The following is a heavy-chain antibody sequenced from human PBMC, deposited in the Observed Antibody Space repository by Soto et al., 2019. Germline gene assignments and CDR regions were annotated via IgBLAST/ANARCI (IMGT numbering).Heavy chain of an antibody. V-gene: IGHV3-33*01. CDR3: ARDRGPGIAILHY. J-gene: IGHJ4*02. Sequence: GGSLRLSCAASGFTFSSYGMHWVRQAPGKGLEWVAVIWYDGSNKYYADSVKGRFTISRDNSKNTLYLQMNSLRAEDTAVYYCARDRGPGIAILHYWGQGTLVTVSS. CDR2: IWYDGSNK. CDR1: GFTFSSYG. D-gene: IGHD6-13*01.